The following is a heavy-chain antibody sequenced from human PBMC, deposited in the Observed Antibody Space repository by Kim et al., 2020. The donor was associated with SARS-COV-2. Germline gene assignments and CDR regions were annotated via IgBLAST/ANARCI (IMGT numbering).Heavy chain of an antibody. CDR2: T. Sequence: TKYAQRVQGRVTMTTDTSPSTAYMELRGLRSDDSAIYYCARGAYGDVSFDYWGQGTLITVSS. D-gene: IGHD4-17*01. CDR3: ARGAYGDVSFDY. V-gene: IGHV1-18*01. J-gene: IGHJ4*02.